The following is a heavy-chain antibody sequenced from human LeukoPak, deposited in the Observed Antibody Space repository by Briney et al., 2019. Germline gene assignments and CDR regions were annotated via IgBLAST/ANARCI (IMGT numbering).Heavy chain of an antibody. D-gene: IGHD3-10*01. CDR1: GYTFTGYY. CDR2: INPNSGGT. Sequence: ASVKVSCKASGYTFTGYYMHWVRQAPGQGLEWMGWINPNSGGTNYAQKFQGRVTMTRDTSISTAYMELSRLRSDDTAVYYCARVGYYGSGSYRSWIDYWGQGTLVTVSS. CDR3: ARVGYYGSGSYRSWIDY. J-gene: IGHJ4*02. V-gene: IGHV1-2*02.